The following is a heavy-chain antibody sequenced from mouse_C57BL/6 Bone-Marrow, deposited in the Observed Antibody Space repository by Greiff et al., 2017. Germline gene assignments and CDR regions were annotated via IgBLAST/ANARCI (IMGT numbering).Heavy chain of an antibody. J-gene: IGHJ3*01. CDR1: GYTFTSYG. Sequence: VMLVESGAELARPGASVKLSCKASGYTFTSYGISWVKQRTGQGLEWIGEIYPRSGNNYYNEKFKGQATLTSDNSSSTAYMELRSLTSEDSAVYFCANAYYSNYGFAYWGQGTLVTVSA. CDR3: ANAYYSNYGFAY. D-gene: IGHD2-5*01. CDR2: IYPRSGNN. V-gene: IGHV1-81*01.